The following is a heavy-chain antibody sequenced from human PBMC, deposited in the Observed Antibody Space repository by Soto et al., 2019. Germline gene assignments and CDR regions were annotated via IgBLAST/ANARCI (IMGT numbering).Heavy chain of an antibody. CDR1: GYNLSELS. CDR2: FDPEDGEN. J-gene: IGHJ6*02. Sequence: ASVKVSCKVAGYNLSELSSHWGRQAPGKGLEGMGGFDPEDGENIFAQKFQGRVTMTEDTFIDTAYMELSSLRSEDTAVFFCATAPRGSSYYSGLDVWGQGTTVTVSS. D-gene: IGHD1-26*01. V-gene: IGHV1-24*01. CDR3: ATAPRGSSYYSGLDV.